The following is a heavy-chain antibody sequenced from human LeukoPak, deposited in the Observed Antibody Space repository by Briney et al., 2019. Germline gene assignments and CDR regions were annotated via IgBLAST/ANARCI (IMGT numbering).Heavy chain of an antibody. CDR3: AKDGTRQWLATGVSDAFDI. CDR2: ISGSGGST. V-gene: IGHV3-23*01. Sequence: GGSLRLSCAASGFTFSSYAMSWVRQAPGKGLEWVSAISGSGGSTYYADSVKGRFTISRDNSKNTLYLQMNSLRAEDTAVYYCAKDGTRQWLATGVSDAFDIWGQGTMVTGSS. CDR1: GFTFSSYA. D-gene: IGHD6-19*01. J-gene: IGHJ3*02.